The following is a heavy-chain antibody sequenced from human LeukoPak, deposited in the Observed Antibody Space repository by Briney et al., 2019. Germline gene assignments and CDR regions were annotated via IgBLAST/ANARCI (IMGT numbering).Heavy chain of an antibody. CDR1: GFTFSSYG. CDR3: ARAMRSGYDY. J-gene: IGHJ4*02. V-gene: IGHV3-48*02. D-gene: IGHD5-12*01. Sequence: GGSLRLSCAASGFTFSSYGMNWVRQAPGKGLEWVSYISSSSDAIYYADSVKGRFTISRDNAKNSLYLEMNSLRDEDTAVYYCARAMRSGYDYWGQGTLVTVSS. CDR2: ISSSSDAI.